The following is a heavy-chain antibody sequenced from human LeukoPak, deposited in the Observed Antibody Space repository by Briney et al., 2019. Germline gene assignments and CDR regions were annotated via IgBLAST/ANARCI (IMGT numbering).Heavy chain of an antibody. Sequence: PGGSLRLSCAASGFTFSSYAMSWVRQAPGKGLEWVSTISGSGSSTYYADSVKGRFTISRDNSKNTLYLQMNSLRAEDTAVYYCAKDRYYYDSGSYMYYFDYWGQGTLVTVSS. CDR2: ISGSGSST. J-gene: IGHJ4*02. CDR3: AKDRYYYDSGSYMYYFDY. V-gene: IGHV3-23*01. CDR1: GFTFSSYA. D-gene: IGHD3-10*01.